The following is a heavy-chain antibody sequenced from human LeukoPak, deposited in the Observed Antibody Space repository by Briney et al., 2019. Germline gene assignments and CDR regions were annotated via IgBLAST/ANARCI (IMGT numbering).Heavy chain of an antibody. J-gene: IGHJ6*03. V-gene: IGHV1-18*01. D-gene: IGHD3-16*01. Sequence: ASVKVSCKASGYTFTSYGISWVRQAPGQGLEWMGWISAYNGNTNYAQKLRGRVTMTTDTSTSTAYMELRSLRSDDTAVYYCARDITFGGVTPNYYYYYMDVWGKGTTVTISS. CDR3: ARDITFGGVTPNYYYYYMDV. CDR2: ISAYNGNT. CDR1: GYTFTSYG.